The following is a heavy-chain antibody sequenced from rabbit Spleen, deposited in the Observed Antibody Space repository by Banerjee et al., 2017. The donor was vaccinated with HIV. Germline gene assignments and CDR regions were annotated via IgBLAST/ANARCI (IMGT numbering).Heavy chain of an antibody. D-gene: IGHD8-1*01. CDR1: GFSFSGGYW. V-gene: IGHV1S40*01. J-gene: IGHJ6*01. CDR2: IDAGSSGNA. CDR3: ARDTGTSFSTYGMDL. Sequence: QSLEESGGDLVKPGASLTLTCTASGFSFSGGYWICWVRQAPGKGLQWIACIDAGSSGNAYYASWAKGRFTISKTSSTTVTLQMTSLTAADTAIYFCARDTGTSFSTYGMDLWGQGTLVTVS.